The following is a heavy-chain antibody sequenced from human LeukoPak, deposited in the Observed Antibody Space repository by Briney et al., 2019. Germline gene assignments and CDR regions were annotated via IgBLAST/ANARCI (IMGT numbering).Heavy chain of an antibody. D-gene: IGHD6-19*01. Sequence: AGGSLRLSCAASGFTFSSYAMSWVRQAPGKGLEWVAFIRYDGSNKYYADSVKGRFTISRDNSKNTLYLQMNSLRAEDTAVYYCAKAYSSGWYYFDYWGQGTLVTVSS. CDR3: AKAYSSGWYYFDY. CDR2: IRYDGSNK. CDR1: GFTFSSYA. V-gene: IGHV3-30*02. J-gene: IGHJ4*02.